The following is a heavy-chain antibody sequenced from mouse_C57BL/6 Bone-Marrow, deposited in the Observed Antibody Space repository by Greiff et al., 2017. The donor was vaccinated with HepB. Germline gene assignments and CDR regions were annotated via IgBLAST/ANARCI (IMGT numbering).Heavy chain of an antibody. V-gene: IGHV5-17*01. Sequence: EVQRVESGGGLVKPGGSLKLSCAASGLTFSDYGMHWVRQAPEKGLEWVAYISSGSSTIYYADTVKGRFTISRDNAKNTLFLQMTSLRSEDTAMYYCARDYDAMDYWGQGTSVTVSS. J-gene: IGHJ4*01. CDR2: ISSGSSTI. CDR1: GLTFSDYG. CDR3: ARDYDAMDY.